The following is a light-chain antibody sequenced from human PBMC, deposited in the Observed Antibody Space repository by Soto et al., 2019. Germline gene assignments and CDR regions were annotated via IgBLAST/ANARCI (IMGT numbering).Light chain of an antibody. CDR2: DVS. V-gene: IGLV2-11*01. J-gene: IGLJ1*01. CDR1: SSDFCGYNY. CDR3: CPYAGXSYV. Sequence: QSLLTQPRSVSGSPGQSVTISCTGTSSDFCGYNYFSWYQHHPGKAPKLMIYDVSERPSGVPDRFSGSKSGNTASLTISGLQAEDEADYYRCPYAGXSYVFGRGTKVXV.